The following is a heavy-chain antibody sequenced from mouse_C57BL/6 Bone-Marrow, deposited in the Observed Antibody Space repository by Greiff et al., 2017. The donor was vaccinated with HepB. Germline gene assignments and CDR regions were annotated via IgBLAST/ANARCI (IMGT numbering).Heavy chain of an antibody. CDR1: GYTFTSYW. D-gene: IGHD2-1*01. J-gene: IGHJ2*01. CDR3: ARKTLLLHDFDY. V-gene: IGHV1-64*01. CDR2: IHPNSGST. Sequence: QVQLQQPGAELVKPGASVKLSCKASGYTFTSYWMHWVKQRPGQGLEWIGMIHPNSGSTNYNEKFKSKATLTVDKSSSTAYMQRSSLTSEDSAVYYCARKTLLLHDFDYWGQGTTLTVSS.